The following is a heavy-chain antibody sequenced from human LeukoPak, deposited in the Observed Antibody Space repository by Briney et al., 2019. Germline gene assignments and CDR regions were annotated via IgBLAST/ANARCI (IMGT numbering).Heavy chain of an antibody. D-gene: IGHD3-9*01. CDR3: TYQGGYYDILTGYNYYYGMDV. Sequence: PGGSLRLPCAASGFTFSGSAMHWVRQASGKGLEWVGRIRSKANSYATAYAASVKGRFTISRDDSKNTAYLQMNSLKTEDTAVYYCTYQGGYYDILTGYNYYYGMDVWGQGTTVTVSS. V-gene: IGHV3-73*01. J-gene: IGHJ6*02. CDR1: GFTFSGSA. CDR2: IRSKANSYAT.